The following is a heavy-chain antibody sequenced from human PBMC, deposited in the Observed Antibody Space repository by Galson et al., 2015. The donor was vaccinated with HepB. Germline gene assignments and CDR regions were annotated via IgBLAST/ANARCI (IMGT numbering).Heavy chain of an antibody. D-gene: IGHD5-18*01. CDR2: INPNSGGT. Sequence: SVKVSCKASGYTFTGYYMHWVRQAPGQGLEWMGRINPNSGGTNYAQKFQGRVTMTRDTSISTAYMELSRLRSDDTAVYYCARGASYGFVLYYDYMDVWGKGTTVTVSS. J-gene: IGHJ6*03. V-gene: IGHV1-2*06. CDR3: ARGASYGFVLYYDYMDV. CDR1: GYTFTGYY.